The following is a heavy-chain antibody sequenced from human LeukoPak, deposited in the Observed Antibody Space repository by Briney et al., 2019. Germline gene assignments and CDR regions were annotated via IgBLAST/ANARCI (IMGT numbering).Heavy chain of an antibody. V-gene: IGHV3-7*01. CDR3: ARGDPHADL. CDR2: IGQDGSET. J-gene: IGHJ5*02. CDR1: GFVLSNYW. Sequence: QPGGSLRLSCEASGFVLSNYWMSWVRQAPGKGLEWVANIGQDGSETNYLDSVKGRFTISRDNARTSLYLQMNSLRVEDTGVYYCARGDPHADLWGQGTLVTVSS.